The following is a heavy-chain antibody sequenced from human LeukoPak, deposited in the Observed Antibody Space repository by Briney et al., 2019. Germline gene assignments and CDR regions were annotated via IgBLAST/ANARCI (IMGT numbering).Heavy chain of an antibody. CDR1: GFTVSSNY. CDR3: AKDQGSGHGAYTWGTFDY. CDR2: IYNSGST. Sequence: PGGSLRLSCAVSGFTVSSNYMSWVRQAPGKGLESVSIIYNSGSTYYADSVKGRFIISRDNSRNTLYLQMNSLRAEDTAVYYCAKDQGSGHGAYTWGTFDYWGPETLVTVFS. D-gene: IGHD3-16*01. V-gene: IGHV3-53*01. J-gene: IGHJ4*01.